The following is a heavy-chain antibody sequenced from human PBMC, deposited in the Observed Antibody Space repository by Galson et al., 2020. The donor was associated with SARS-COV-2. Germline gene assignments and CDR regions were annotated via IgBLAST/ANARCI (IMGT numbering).Heavy chain of an antibody. J-gene: IGHJ5*02. CDR2: MFYSGGT. V-gene: IGHV4-39*01. Sequence: SETLSLTCTVSGGSISSSSTYYWGWIRQPPGKGLEWIGNMFYSGGTYYNPSLKSRVTISIDTSNNQVSLKLRSVTAADTAVYYCARGNWFDPWCQGILVAVSS. CDR1: GGSISSSSTYY. CDR3: ARGNWFDP.